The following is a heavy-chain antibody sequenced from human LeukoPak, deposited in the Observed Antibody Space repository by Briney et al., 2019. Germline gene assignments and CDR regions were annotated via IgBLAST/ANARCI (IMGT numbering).Heavy chain of an antibody. V-gene: IGHV4-61*02. D-gene: IGHD5-18*01. J-gene: IGHJ4*02. CDR1: GGSISSGSYY. Sequence: SETLSLTCTVSGGSISSGSYYWSWIRQPAGKGLEWIGRIYTSGSTNYNPSLKSRVAISVDTSKNQFSLKLSSVTAADTAVYYCARATWIQTNLDYWGQGTLVTVSS. CDR3: ARATWIQTNLDY. CDR2: IYTSGST.